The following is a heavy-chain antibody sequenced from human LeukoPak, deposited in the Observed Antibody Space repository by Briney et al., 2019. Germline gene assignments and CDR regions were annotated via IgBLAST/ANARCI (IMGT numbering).Heavy chain of an antibody. CDR3: AREKRQWPATYGTDV. J-gene: IGHJ6*02. V-gene: IGHV4-59*01. CDR2: VHHSGST. CDR1: GGSISSYY. Sequence: TSETPSLTCTVSGGSISSYYWSWIRQPPGKGLEWIGYVHHSGSTKYNPSLESRVTISVDTSKTQFSLRLSSVTAADAAVYYCAREKRQWPATYGTDVWGQGTAVTVPS. D-gene: IGHD6-19*01.